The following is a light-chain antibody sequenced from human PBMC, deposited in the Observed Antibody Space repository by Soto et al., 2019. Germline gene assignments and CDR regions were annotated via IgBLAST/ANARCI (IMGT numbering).Light chain of an antibody. V-gene: IGKV3-15*01. CDR3: QHYSTWLWT. J-gene: IGKJ1*01. CDR1: QSVSSK. Sequence: EIVMTQSPATLSVSPGERATLSCRASQSVSSKLAWYQQKPDQGPRLLIYGASTRATGIPARFSGSGSGKEFTLTISSLQSEDFAVYYCQHYSTWLWTFGQGTKVEIK. CDR2: GAS.